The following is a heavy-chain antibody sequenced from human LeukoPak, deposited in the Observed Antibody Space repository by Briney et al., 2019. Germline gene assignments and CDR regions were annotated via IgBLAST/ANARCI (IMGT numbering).Heavy chain of an antibody. D-gene: IGHD5-18*01. J-gene: IGHJ4*02. Sequence: GRSLRLSCAASGFTFSSYAMHWVRQAPGKGPEWVAVISYDGSNKYYADSVKGRFTIPRDNSKNTLYLQMNSLRAEDTAVYYCAREAYSYGYIDYWGQGTLVTVSS. CDR3: AREAYSYGYIDY. V-gene: IGHV3-30*04. CDR2: ISYDGSNK. CDR1: GFTFSSYA.